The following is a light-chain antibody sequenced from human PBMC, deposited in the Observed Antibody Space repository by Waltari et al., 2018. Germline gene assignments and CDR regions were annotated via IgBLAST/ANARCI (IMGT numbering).Light chain of an antibody. V-gene: IGKV3-20*01. CDR3: QQYGTSSYT. CDR2: GAS. J-gene: IGKJ2*01. Sequence: EFVLTQSPGTLSLSPGERATLSCRASQSVSSSYFAWYQQKPGQAPRLLIYGASSRATGIPDRFSGSGSGTDFTLTFSRLEPEDFAVYYCQQYGTSSYTFGQGTKLEIK. CDR1: QSVSSSY.